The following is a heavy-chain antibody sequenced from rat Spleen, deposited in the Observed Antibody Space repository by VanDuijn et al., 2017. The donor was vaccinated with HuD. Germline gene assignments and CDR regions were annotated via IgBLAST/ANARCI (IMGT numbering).Heavy chain of an antibody. D-gene: IGHD1-12*02. J-gene: IGHJ2*01. CDR3: ARHGRIYYYDGSYYYFDY. CDR2: ISYDGGTT. Sequence: EVQLVESDGGLVQPGRSLKLSCAASGFTLSDYYMAWVRQAPTRGLEWVATISYDGGTTYYRDSVKGRFTISRDAAKNTLYLKMDSLRSEDTATYYCARHGRIYYYDGSYYYFDYWGQGVMVTVSS. V-gene: IGHV5-29*01. CDR1: GFTLSDYY.